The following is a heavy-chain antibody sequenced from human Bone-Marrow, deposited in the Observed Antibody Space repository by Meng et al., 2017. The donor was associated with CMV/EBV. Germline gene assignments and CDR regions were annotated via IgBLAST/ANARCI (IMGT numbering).Heavy chain of an antibody. Sequence: GSLRLSCTVSGGSISSSSYYWGWIRQPPGKGLEWIGSIYYSGSTYYNPSLKSRVTISVDTSKNQFSLKLSSVTAADTAVYYCAGHVAAAGNFDYWGQGNLVTVYS. D-gene: IGHD6-13*01. CDR3: AGHVAAAGNFDY. CDR1: GGSISSSSYY. V-gene: IGHV4-39*01. J-gene: IGHJ4*02. CDR2: IYYSGST.